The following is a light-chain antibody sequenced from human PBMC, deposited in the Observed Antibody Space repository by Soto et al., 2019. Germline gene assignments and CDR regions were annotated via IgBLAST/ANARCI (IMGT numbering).Light chain of an antibody. CDR3: QQLNTYPLT. CDR2: AAS. J-gene: IGKJ4*01. CDR1: QGISSY. V-gene: IGKV1-9*01. Sequence: DIQLTQSPSFLSASVGDRVTITCRASQGISSYLAWYQQKPGKAPKVLIYAASTVQSGVPSRFSGSGSGTEFTLPISSLQPEDFATYYCQQLNTYPLTFGGGTKVEIK.